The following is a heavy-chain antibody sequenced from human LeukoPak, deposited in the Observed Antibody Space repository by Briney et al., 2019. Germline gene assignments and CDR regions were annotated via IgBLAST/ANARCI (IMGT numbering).Heavy chain of an antibody. D-gene: IGHD1-26*01. CDR1: GGSISSYY. Sequence: PSETLSLTCTVSGGSISSYYWSWIRQPPGKGLEWIGYIYYSGSTNYNPSLKSRVTISVDTSKNQFSLKLSSVTAADTAVYYCARERPSAGSAFDIWGQGTMVTVSS. CDR2: IYYSGST. V-gene: IGHV4-59*01. J-gene: IGHJ3*02. CDR3: ARERPSAGSAFDI.